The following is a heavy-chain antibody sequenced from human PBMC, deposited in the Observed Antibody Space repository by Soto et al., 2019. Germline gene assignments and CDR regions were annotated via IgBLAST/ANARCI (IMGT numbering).Heavy chain of an antibody. CDR1: GFTFSSYA. V-gene: IGHV3-30-3*01. CDR2: ISYDGSNK. D-gene: IGHD2-2*01. Sequence: PGGSLRLSCADSGFTFSSYAMHWVRQSPGKGLEWVAVISYDGSNKYYADSVKGRFTISRDNSKNTLYLQMNSLRAEDTAVYYCARLRSIPAATGPFAYWGQGTLVTVSS. CDR3: ARLRSIPAATGPFAY. J-gene: IGHJ4*02.